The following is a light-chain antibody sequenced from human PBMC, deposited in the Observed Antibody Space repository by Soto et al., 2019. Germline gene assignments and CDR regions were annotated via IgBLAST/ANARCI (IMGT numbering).Light chain of an antibody. V-gene: IGKV3-20*01. CDR3: QHYGNSPLT. CDR1: QSVSSSQ. J-gene: IGKJ5*01. Sequence: EIVLTQSPGTLSLSQREGATLSCRAGQSVSSSQLAWYQQKPGQAPRLLVYGASSRATGIPERFSGSVSETDFTLSISRLEPEDFAVYYCQHYGNSPLTFGQGTRLEIK. CDR2: GAS.